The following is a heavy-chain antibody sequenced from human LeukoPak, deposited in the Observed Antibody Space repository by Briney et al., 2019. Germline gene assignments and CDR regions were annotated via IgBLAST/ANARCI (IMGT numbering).Heavy chain of an antibody. CDR2: ISGNGGVI. Sequence: PGGSLRLSCAASGFTFSDNYMTWVRQAPGKGLEWLSYISGNGGVIQYADSVKGRFTISRDNAKNLLYLQMDSLRAEDTAIYYCARDPRTVRIWGQGTLVTVSS. D-gene: IGHD1-1*01. V-gene: IGHV3-11*04. J-gene: IGHJ4*02. CDR1: GFTFSDNY. CDR3: ARDPRTVRI.